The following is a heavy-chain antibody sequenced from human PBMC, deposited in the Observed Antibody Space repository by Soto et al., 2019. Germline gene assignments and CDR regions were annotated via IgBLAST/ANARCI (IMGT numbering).Heavy chain of an antibody. CDR2: ISAYNGNT. J-gene: IGHJ4*02. CDR3: ARDRAAPGTLLVDY. V-gene: IGHV1-18*04. D-gene: IGHD6-13*01. Sequence: QVQLVQSGAEVKKPGASVKVTCKASGYTFTSYGISWVRQAPEQGLEWMGWISAYNGNTNYAQKLQGRVTMTTETSTSTGYMELRSLRSDDTAVYYCARDRAAPGTLLVDYWGQGTLVTVSS. CDR1: GYTFTSYG.